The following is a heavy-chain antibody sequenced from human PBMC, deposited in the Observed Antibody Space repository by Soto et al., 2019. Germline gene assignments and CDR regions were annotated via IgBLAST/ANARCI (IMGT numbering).Heavy chain of an antibody. J-gene: IGHJ4*02. Sequence: SETLSLTCTASGGSVSSGSYYWSWIRQPPGKGLEWIGYIYYSGSTNYNPSLKSRVTISVDTSKNQFSLKLSSVTAADTAVYYCARSSRGGYYYSFDYWGQGTLVTVSS. CDR3: ARSSRGGYYYSFDY. CDR2: IYYSGST. V-gene: IGHV4-61*01. CDR1: GGSVSSGSYY. D-gene: IGHD3-22*01.